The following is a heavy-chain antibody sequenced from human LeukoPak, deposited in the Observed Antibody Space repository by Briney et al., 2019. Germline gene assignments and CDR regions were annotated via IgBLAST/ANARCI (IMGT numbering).Heavy chain of an antibody. CDR3: AREYCGGECYSGFDF. Sequence: GGSLRLSCVASGFTFSSYATHWVRQAPGKGLDWVALISYDGSNKDYADSAKGRFTIYRDNSKNTLYVQMNSLRTEDSAVYYCAREYCGGECYSGFDFWGQGTLVTVSS. J-gene: IGHJ5*01. CDR1: GFTFSSYA. V-gene: IGHV3-30*04. CDR2: ISYDGSNK. D-gene: IGHD2-21*01.